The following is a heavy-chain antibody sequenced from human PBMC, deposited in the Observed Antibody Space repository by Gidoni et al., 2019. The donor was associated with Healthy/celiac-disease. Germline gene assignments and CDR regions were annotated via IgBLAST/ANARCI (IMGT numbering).Heavy chain of an antibody. CDR2: IIPILGIA. Sequence: QVQRVQSGAEVKKPGSSVKVSCRASGRTFSSYAISWVRQAPGQGLEWMGRIIPILGIANYAQKFQGRVTITADKSTSTAYMELSSLRSEDTAMYYCARDLRGPNWFDPWGQGTLVTVSS. D-gene: IGHD3-10*01. J-gene: IGHJ5*02. CDR1: GRTFSSYA. V-gene: IGHV1-69*04. CDR3: ARDLRGPNWFDP.